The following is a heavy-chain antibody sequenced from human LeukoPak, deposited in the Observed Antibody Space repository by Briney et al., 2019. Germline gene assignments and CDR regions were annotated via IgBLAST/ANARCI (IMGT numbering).Heavy chain of an antibody. D-gene: IGHD6-19*01. V-gene: IGHV3-21*01. CDR3: ARHGSGWYMNDY. J-gene: IGHJ4*02. CDR2: ITTSSSYM. CDR1: GFTFSDYN. Sequence: GGSLRLSCVASGFTFSDYNMNWVRQAPGKGLEWVSSITTSSSYMYYADSVKGRFTTSRDNAKNSLYLHMNSLRAEDTAVYYCARHGSGWYMNDYWGQGTLVTVSS.